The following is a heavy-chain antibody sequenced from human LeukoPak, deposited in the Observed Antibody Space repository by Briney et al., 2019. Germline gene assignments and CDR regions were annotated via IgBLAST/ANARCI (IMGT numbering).Heavy chain of an antibody. CDR1: GGSISSGGYY. V-gene: IGHV4-31*03. D-gene: IGHD3-10*01. Sequence: SETLSLTCTVSGGSISSGGYYWSWIRQHPGKGLEWIGYIYYSGSTYYNPSLKSRVTISVDTSKNQFSLKLSSVTAADTAVYYCAGGDYIWFNDYWGQGTLVTVSS. J-gene: IGHJ4*02. CDR2: IYYSGST. CDR3: AGGDYIWFNDY.